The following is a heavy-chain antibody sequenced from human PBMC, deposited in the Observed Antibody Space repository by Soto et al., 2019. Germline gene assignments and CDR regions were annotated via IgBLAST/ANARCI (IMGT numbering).Heavy chain of an antibody. Sequence: GGSLRLSCAVSGFTFSSYEMNWVRQAAGKGLEWVSYISSGGTITYNADSVKGRFTISRDNAKNSLYLQMNSLRAEDTAVYYCARVLIPQRYYYYGMDVWGQGTTVTVSS. CDR3: ARVLIPQRYYYYGMDV. CDR1: GFTFSSYE. V-gene: IGHV3-48*03. CDR2: ISSGGTIT. J-gene: IGHJ6*02. D-gene: IGHD1-1*01.